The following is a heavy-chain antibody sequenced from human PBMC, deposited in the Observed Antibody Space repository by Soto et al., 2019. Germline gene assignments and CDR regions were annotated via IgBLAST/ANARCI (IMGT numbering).Heavy chain of an antibody. Sequence: ASVKVSCKASGYTFTSYDINWVRQATGQGLEWMGWMNPNSGNTGYAQKFQGRVTMTRNTSISTAYMELSSLRSEDTAVYYCARGRGITIFGVVIPYYYYGMDVWGQGTTVTVSS. CDR1: GYTFTSYD. CDR2: MNPNSGNT. D-gene: IGHD3-3*01. J-gene: IGHJ6*02. CDR3: ARGRGITIFGVVIPYYYYGMDV. V-gene: IGHV1-8*01.